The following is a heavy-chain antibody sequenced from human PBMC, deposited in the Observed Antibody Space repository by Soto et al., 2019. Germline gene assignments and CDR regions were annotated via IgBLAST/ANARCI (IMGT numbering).Heavy chain of an antibody. Sequence: SETLSLTCAVYGGSFSGYYWSWIRQPPGKGLEWIGEINHSGSTNYNPSLKSRVTISVDTSKNQFSLKLSSVTAADTAVYYCARHGMDYYDSSGYYYSPYYFDYWGQGTQVTVSS. CDR3: ARHGMDYYDSSGYYYSPYYFDY. CDR2: INHSGST. V-gene: IGHV4-34*01. J-gene: IGHJ4*02. D-gene: IGHD3-22*01. CDR1: GGSFSGYY.